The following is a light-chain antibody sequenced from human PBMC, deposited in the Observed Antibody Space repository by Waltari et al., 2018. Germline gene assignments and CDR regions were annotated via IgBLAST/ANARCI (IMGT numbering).Light chain of an antibody. J-gene: IGKJ4*01. CDR1: QDILYGSNNDNY. CDR2: WAS. Sequence: DIVLTHSPDSLAVSVGERATITCKSSQDILYGSNNDNYFTWYQQKPGQPPRVLLYWASTRESGVPDRFSGSGSGTDFTRAICSLQAEDVAVYSCQQYFSFPPTFGRGTKVAIK. CDR3: QQYFSFPPT. V-gene: IGKV4-1*01.